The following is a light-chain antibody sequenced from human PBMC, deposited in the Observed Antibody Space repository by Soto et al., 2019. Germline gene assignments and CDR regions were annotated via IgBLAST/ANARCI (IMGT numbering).Light chain of an antibody. Sequence: QSVLTQPASVSGSPGQSITISCTGTSSDVGGYNYVSWYQQHPGKAPKLMIYDNNKRPSGIPDRFSGSKSGTSATLGITGLQTGDEADYYCGTWDTSLTTYVFATGTKLTVL. J-gene: IGLJ1*01. CDR2: DNN. CDR3: GTWDTSLTTYV. V-gene: IGLV1-51*01. CDR1: SSDVGGYNY.